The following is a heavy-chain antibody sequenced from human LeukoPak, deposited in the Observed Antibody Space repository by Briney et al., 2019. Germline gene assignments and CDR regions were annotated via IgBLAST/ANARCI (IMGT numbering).Heavy chain of an antibody. V-gene: IGHV7-4-1*02. CDR2: INTNTGNP. J-gene: IGHJ4*02. D-gene: IGHD4-17*01. Sequence: ASVTVSCKASGYTFTSYYMHWVRQAPGQGLEWMGWINTNTGNPTYAQGFTGRFVFSLDTSVSTAYLQISSLKAEDTAVYYCARGMTTVTTPNFDYWGQGTLVTVSS. CDR1: GYTFTSYY. CDR3: ARGMTTVTTPNFDY.